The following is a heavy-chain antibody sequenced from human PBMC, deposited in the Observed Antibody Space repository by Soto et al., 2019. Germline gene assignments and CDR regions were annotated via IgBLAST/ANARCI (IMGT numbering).Heavy chain of an antibody. D-gene: IGHD4-17*01. Sequence: QVQLQESGPGLVKPSETLSLTCTVSGGSISSYYWSWIRQPPGKGLEWIGYIYYSGSTNYNPSLTSRVTISVDTSKNQFSLKLSSVTAADTAVYYCARDGGGMTTVTTGFDYWGQGTLVTVSS. J-gene: IGHJ4*02. V-gene: IGHV4-59*01. CDR3: ARDGGGMTTVTTGFDY. CDR1: GGSISSYY. CDR2: IYYSGST.